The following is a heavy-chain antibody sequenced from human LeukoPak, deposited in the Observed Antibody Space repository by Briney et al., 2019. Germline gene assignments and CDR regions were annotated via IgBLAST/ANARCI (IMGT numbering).Heavy chain of an antibody. V-gene: IGHV1-2*02. CDR1: GYTFIGYY. D-gene: IGHD6-13*01. Sequence: ASVKVSCKASGYTFIGYYMHWVRQAPGQGLEWMGWINPNSGGTNYAQKFQGRVTMTRDTSISTAYMELSRLRSDDTAVYYCARDRNRIAAAGSGRNNWFDPWGQGTLVTVSS. CDR2: INPNSGGT. J-gene: IGHJ5*02. CDR3: ARDRNRIAAAGSGRNNWFDP.